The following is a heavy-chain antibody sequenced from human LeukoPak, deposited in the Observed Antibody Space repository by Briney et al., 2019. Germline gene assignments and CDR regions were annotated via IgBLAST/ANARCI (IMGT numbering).Heavy chain of an antibody. J-gene: IGHJ6*02. CDR1: GFTFSSYW. Sequence: GGSLRLSCVASGFTFSSYWMHWVRQDPRKGLVWVSRISGDGRNINYADSVRGRFTISRDNAKNTLYLQMNTLRVEDTAMYYCAIPPLSGTGSSRPLAGIDVWGQGTTVTVSS. D-gene: IGHD3-10*01. CDR3: AIPPLSGTGSSRPLAGIDV. V-gene: IGHV3-74*01. CDR2: ISGDGRNI.